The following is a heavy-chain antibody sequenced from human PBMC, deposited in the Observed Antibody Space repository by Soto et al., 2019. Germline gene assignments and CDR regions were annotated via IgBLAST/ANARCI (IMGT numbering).Heavy chain of an antibody. CDR2: ISKSDYT. Sequence: GGSLRLSCTVSGFAFNNYGINWVRQAPGQGLEWVSSISKSDYTYYSDSVKGRFTISRDNAKNSVSLQMNTLRVEDTAVYYCAREDSIIIPAVSDFWGQGXLVTVHS. V-gene: IGHV3-21*01. CDR3: AREDSIIIPAVSDF. CDR1: GFAFNNYG. J-gene: IGHJ4*02. D-gene: IGHD2-2*01.